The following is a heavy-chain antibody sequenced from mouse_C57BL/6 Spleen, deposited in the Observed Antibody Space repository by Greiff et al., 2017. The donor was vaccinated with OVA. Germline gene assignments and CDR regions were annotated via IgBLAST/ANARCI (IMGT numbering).Heavy chain of an antibody. CDR1: GYTFTDYY. D-gene: IGHD2-2*01. V-gene: IGHV1-19*01. CDR2: INPYNGGT. CDR3: ARELWLDY. Sequence: VHVKQSGPVLVKPGASVKMSCKASGYTFTDYYMNWVKQSHGKSLEWIGVINPYNGGTSYNQKFKGKATLTVDKSSSTAYMELNSLTSEDSAVYYCARELWLDYWGQGTTLTVSS. J-gene: IGHJ2*01.